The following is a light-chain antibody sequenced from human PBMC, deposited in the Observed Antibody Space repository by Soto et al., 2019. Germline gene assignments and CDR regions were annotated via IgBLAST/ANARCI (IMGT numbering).Light chain of an antibody. V-gene: IGKV3-11*01. Sequence: EIVLTQSPATLSLSPGERATLSCRASQSVSSYLAWYQQKPGQAPRLLIYDASNRATGIPARFSGSGSGTDFTLTISSLEPEDFAVYYCQQRSSWWTFGQGTKVALK. CDR2: DAS. CDR3: QQRSSWWT. CDR1: QSVSSY. J-gene: IGKJ1*01.